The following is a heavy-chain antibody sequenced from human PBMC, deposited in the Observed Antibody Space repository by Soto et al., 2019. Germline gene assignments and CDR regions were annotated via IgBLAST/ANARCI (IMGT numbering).Heavy chain of an antibody. D-gene: IGHD3-10*01. Sequence: GGSLRLSCAASGFTFSSYAMHWVRQAPGKGLEWVAVISYDGSNKYYADSVKGRFTISRDNSKNTLYLQMNSLRAEDTAVYYCAREFRHPQGNYYYYYGMDVWGQGTTVTVSS. CDR3: AREFRHPQGNYYYYYGMDV. CDR2: ISYDGSNK. V-gene: IGHV3-30-3*01. J-gene: IGHJ6*02. CDR1: GFTFSSYA.